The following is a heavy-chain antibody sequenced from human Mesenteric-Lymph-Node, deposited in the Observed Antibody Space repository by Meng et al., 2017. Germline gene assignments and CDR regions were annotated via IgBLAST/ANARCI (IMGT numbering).Heavy chain of an antibody. CDR3: ARDRGEGGFFDY. V-gene: IGHV3-53*01. J-gene: IGHJ4*02. Sequence: GASLKISCAASEFTFDDHGMSWVRQAPGKGLEWVSVVNRDTTTFYADSAKGRFTISRDESKNTVYLQMNSLRAEDTAVYYCARDRGEGGFFDYWGQGTLVTVSS. D-gene: IGHD3-16*01. CDR2: VNRDTTT. CDR1: EFTFDDHG.